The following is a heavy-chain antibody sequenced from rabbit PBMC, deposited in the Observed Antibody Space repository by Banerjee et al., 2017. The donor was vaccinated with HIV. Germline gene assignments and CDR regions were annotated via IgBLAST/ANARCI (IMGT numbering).Heavy chain of an antibody. CDR1: GFTLSTYW. V-gene: IGHV1S40*01. D-gene: IGHD8-1*01. Sequence: QSLEESGGDLVQPEGSLTLTCTASGFTLSTYWMCWVRQAPGKGLEWSACIYAGNGGTTWYASWAKGRFTISKASSTTVTLQMTSLTAADTATYFCARDPPGSSDYDLWGPGTLVTVS. CDR3: ARDPPGSSDYDL. J-gene: IGHJ4*01. CDR2: IYAGNGGTT.